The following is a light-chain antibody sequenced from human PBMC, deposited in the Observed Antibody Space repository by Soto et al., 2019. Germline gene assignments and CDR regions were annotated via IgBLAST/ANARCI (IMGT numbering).Light chain of an antibody. CDR2: DVT. J-gene: IGLJ2*01. CDR3: CSYTSSATLV. CDR1: SSDVGGYNY. V-gene: IGLV2-14*03. Sequence: QSVLTQPASVSGSPGQSITISCTGTSSDVGGYNYVSWYKQHPGKAPKLIIYDVTNRPSGVSNRFSGSKSGNTASLTISGLQAEDEADYYCCSYTSSATLVFGGGTKVTVL.